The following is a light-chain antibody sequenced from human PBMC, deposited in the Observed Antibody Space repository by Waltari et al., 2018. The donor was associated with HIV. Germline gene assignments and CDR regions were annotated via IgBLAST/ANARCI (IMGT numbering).Light chain of an antibody. CDR3: QVWDSSSDHHYV. CDR2: DDS. J-gene: IGLJ1*01. V-gene: IGLV3-21*02. Sequence: SYVLTQPPSVSVAPGQTARITCGGNNIGRKSVHWYQQKPGQAPVLVVYDDSDRPSGSPERFSGSNSGNTATLTISRVEAGDEADYYCQVWDSSSDHHYVFGTGTKVTVL. CDR1: NIGRKS.